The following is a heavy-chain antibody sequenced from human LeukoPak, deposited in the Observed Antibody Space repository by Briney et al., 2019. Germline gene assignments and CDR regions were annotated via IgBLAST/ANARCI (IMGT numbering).Heavy chain of an antibody. CDR2: INPNSGDT. J-gene: IGHJ4*02. Sequence: VSVKVSCKASGYTFIGYYMHWVRQAPGQGLEWMGWINPNSGDTNYAQKFQGGVTMTRDTSISTAYMEVSRLRSDDTAVYYCARADPSPALDYWGQGTLVTVSS. V-gene: IGHV1-2*02. CDR3: ARADPSPALDY. CDR1: GYTFIGYY.